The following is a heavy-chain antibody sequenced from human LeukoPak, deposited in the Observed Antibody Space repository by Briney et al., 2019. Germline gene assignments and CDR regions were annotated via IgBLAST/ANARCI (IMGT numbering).Heavy chain of an antibody. CDR1: GFTFSTYS. Sequence: PGGSLRLSCAASGFTFSTYSMNWVRQAPGKGLEWVSYISGSSETIYYADSVKGRFTISRDNAKNSLYLQMNSLRDEDTAVYYCARTPPTAGLTTIGVGSDYWGRGTLVTVSS. CDR2: ISGSSETI. J-gene: IGHJ4*02. CDR3: ARTPPTAGLTTIGVGSDY. V-gene: IGHV3-48*02. D-gene: IGHD4-11*01.